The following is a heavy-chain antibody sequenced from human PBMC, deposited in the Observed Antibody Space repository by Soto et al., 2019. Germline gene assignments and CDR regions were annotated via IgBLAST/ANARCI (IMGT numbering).Heavy chain of an antibody. CDR3: TRDTPGARWYFDY. CDR1: GGTFSSYA. V-gene: IGHV1-69*05. J-gene: IGHJ4*02. Sequence: ASVKVSCKASGGTFSSYAISWVRQAPGQGLEWMGGIIPIFGTANYAQKFQGRVSMTRDTSASTVYMQLSSLRSDDTAVYFCTRDTPGARWYFDYWGQGTLVTVSS. CDR2: IIPIFGTA. D-gene: IGHD6-13*01.